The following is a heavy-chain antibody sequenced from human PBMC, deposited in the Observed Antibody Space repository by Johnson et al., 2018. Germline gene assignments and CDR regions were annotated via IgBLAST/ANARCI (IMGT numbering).Heavy chain of an antibody. Sequence: QVQLVQSGGGVVQPGRSPRLSCAASGFTISTYGMHWVRQAPGKGLEWVAVISYEGRNKYDGDSVRGRFTISRDNSQNTLYLERSSLRAEDPDVYLRAKDKGRQWLDDAFDIWGQGTMVSVSS. CDR2: ISYEGRNK. CDR1: GFTISTYG. CDR3: AKDKGRQWLDDAFDI. J-gene: IGHJ3*02. D-gene: IGHD6-19*01. V-gene: IGHV3-30*18.